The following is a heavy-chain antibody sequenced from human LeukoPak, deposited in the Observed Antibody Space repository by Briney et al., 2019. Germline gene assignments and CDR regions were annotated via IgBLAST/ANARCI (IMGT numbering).Heavy chain of an antibody. CDR2: IYYSGNT. D-gene: IGHD3-22*01. Sequence: TPSETLSLTCTVSGGSISSSSYYGGWMRQPPGKGLEWIGTIYYSGNTYYNPSLKTRVTISVDTSKNQFSLKLTSVTAADTAVYYCARQRLLHSTPQRYYYMDVWGKGTTVTVSS. J-gene: IGHJ6*03. CDR3: ARQRLLHSTPQRYYYMDV. CDR1: GGSISSSSYY. V-gene: IGHV4-39*01.